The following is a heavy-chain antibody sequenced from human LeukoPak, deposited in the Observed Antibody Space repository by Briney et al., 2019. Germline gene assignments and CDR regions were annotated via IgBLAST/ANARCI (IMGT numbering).Heavy chain of an antibody. Sequence: QPGGSLRLSCVASAFTFSNYWMTWVRQAPGKGLEWVANIKQDGSEKYYVDSVKGRFTISRDNAKNSLYLLMNSLRAEDTAVYYCARDRDVLTYWGQGTLVTVSP. CDR1: AFTFSNYW. D-gene: IGHD3-9*01. CDR3: ARDRDVLTY. CDR2: IKQDGSEK. V-gene: IGHV3-7*01. J-gene: IGHJ4*02.